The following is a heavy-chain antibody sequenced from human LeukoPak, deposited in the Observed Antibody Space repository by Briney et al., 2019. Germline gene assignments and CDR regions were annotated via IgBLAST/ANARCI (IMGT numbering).Heavy chain of an antibody. Sequence: SVKVSCKASGGTFGNSAISWVRQAPGQGLEWMGQTIPIYGAANYAHRFQDRVTITSDGSTSTASMELSSLRSEDTAMYYCARDVYYDILTGDYYYYMDVWGKGTTVTVSS. V-gene: IGHV1-69*01. D-gene: IGHD3-9*01. CDR1: GGTFGNSA. CDR3: ARDVYYDILTGDYYYYMDV. J-gene: IGHJ6*03. CDR2: TIPIYGAA.